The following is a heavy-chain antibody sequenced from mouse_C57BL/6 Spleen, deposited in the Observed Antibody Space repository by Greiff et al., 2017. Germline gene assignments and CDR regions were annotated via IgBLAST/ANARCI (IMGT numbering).Heavy chain of an antibody. Sequence: EVKLVESGGGLVQPKGSLKLSCAASGFSFNTYAMNWVRQAPGKGLEWVARIRSKSNNYATYYADSVKDRFTISRDDSESVLYLQMNNLKTEDTAMYYCVRHGDYYGSLDYWGQGTTLTVSS. D-gene: IGHD1-1*01. J-gene: IGHJ2*01. CDR3: VRHGDYYGSLDY. CDR2: IRSKSNNYAT. CDR1: GFSFNTYA. V-gene: IGHV10-1*01.